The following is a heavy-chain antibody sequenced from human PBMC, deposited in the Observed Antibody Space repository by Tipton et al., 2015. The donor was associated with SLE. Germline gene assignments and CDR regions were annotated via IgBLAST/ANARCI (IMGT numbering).Heavy chain of an antibody. D-gene: IGHD3-10*01. Sequence: SLRLSCAASGFSVSHKFMAWVRQAPGQGLQWVSFIYGGGSTYYTDSVKGRFSISRDNSKNTLFLQMNSLRPEDTAVYYCAKEESGYYYYYYGMDVWGHGTTVTVSS. CDR3: AKEESGYYYYYYGMDV. CDR1: GFSVSHKF. J-gene: IGHJ6*02. V-gene: IGHV3-53*05. CDR2: IYGGGST.